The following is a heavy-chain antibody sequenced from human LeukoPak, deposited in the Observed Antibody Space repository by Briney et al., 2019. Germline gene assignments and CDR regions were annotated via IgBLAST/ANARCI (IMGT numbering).Heavy chain of an antibody. CDR3: ARGKVGALVY. V-gene: IGHV4-30-2*01. CDR2: IYHSGTT. CDR1: GGSISNGGYS. J-gene: IGHJ4*02. Sequence: SQTLSLTCAVSGGSISNGGYSWSWIRQPPGKGLEWIGLIYHSGTTHYNPSLKSRVTISVDTSKNQFSLKLSSVTAADTAVYYCARGKVGALVYWGQGTLVTVSS. D-gene: IGHD1-26*01.